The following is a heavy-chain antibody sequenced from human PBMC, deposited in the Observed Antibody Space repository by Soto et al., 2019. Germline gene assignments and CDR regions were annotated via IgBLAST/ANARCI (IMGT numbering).Heavy chain of an antibody. CDR3: ARDPLETYYYGSGSARGFDY. CDR1: GFTFSSYG. D-gene: IGHD3-10*01. CDR2: IWYDGSNK. J-gene: IGHJ4*02. Sequence: GGSLRLSCAASGFTFSSYGMHWVRQAPGEGLEWVAVIWYDGSNKYYADSVKGRFTISRDNSKNTLYLQMNSLRAEDTAVYYCARDPLETYYYGSGSARGFDYWGQGTLVTVSS. V-gene: IGHV3-33*01.